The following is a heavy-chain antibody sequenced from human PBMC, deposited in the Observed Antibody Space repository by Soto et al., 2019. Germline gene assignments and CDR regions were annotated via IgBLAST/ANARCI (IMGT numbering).Heavy chain of an antibody. CDR3: ARVHCRAGTWFDGLDF. V-gene: IGHV6-1*01. Sequence: QTLSLTCVISGDSVSSTGACWNWIRQSPSRGLQWLGRIYYRSKWFHDYAASVESRMAINLDTSRNQFSMQLNYVTPEDTAVYYCARVHCRAGTWFDGLDFWGQGNTVTVSS. CDR2: IYYRSKWFH. CDR1: GDSVSSTGAC. J-gene: IGHJ6*02. D-gene: IGHD6-13*01.